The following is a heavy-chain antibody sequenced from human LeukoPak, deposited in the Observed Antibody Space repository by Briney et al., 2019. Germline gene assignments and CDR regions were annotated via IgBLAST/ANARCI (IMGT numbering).Heavy chain of an antibody. Sequence: PGGSLRLSCAASGFTFSSYGMHWVRQAPGKGLEWVAFIRYDGSNKYYADSVKGRFTISRDNSKNTLYLQMNSLKTEDTAVYYCTVLKNYYGSGTHDYWGQGTLVTVSS. V-gene: IGHV3-30*02. CDR2: IRYDGSNK. CDR3: TVLKNYYGSGTHDY. J-gene: IGHJ4*02. D-gene: IGHD3-10*01. CDR1: GFTFSSYG.